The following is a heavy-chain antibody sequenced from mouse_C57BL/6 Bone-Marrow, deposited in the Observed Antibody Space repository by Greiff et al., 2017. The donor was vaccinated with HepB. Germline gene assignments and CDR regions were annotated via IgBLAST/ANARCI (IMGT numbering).Heavy chain of an antibody. D-gene: IGHD3-1*01. Sequence: DVHLVESEGGLVQPGSSMKLSCTASGFTFSDYYMAWVRQVPEKGLEWVANINYDGSSTYSLDSLKSRFIISRDNAKNILYLQMRSLKSADTATYYCARDLGYFDYRGQGTTLTVSS. CDR1: GFTFSDYY. J-gene: IGHJ2*01. CDR2: INYDGSST. CDR3: ARDLGYFDY. V-gene: IGHV5-16*01.